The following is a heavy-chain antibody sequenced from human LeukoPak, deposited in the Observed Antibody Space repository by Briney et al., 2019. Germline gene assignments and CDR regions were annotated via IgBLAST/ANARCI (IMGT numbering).Heavy chain of an antibody. CDR1: GGSISSSSYY. Sequence: PSETLSLTCTVSGGSISSSSYYWGWIRQPPGKGLEWIGSIYYSGSTYYNPSLKSRVTISVDTSKNQFSLKLSSVTAADTAVYYCARTTEDLYYGSGSYTLPKAPRFDPWGQGTLVTVSS. CDR3: ARTTEDLYYGSGSYTLPKAPRFDP. D-gene: IGHD3-10*01. CDR2: IYYSGST. V-gene: IGHV4-39*01. J-gene: IGHJ5*02.